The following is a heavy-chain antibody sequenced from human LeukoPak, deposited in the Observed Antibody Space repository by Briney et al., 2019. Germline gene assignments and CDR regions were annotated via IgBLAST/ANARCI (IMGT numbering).Heavy chain of an antibody. CDR3: ARRLGSRYFFDY. D-gene: IGHD7-27*01. Sequence: GGSLRLSCAASGFTFSSYEMNWVRQAPGKGLEWVSYISSSGSTIYYADSVKGRFTISRDNAKNSLYLQMNSLRAEDTAVYYCARRLGSRYFFDYWGQGTLVTVSS. V-gene: IGHV3-48*03. J-gene: IGHJ4*02. CDR2: ISSSGSTI. CDR1: GFTFSSYE.